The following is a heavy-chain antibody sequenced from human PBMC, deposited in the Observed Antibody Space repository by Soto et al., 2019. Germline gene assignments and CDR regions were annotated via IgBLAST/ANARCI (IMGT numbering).Heavy chain of an antibody. J-gene: IGHJ4*02. CDR1: GFTFSSYS. D-gene: IGHD5-12*01. Sequence: EVQLVESGGGLVKPGGSLRLSCAASGFTFSSYSRNWVRQAPGKGLEWVSSISSSSSYIYYADSVKGRFTISRDNAKNSLYLQMNSLRAEDTAVYYRAREVSKYSGCDFDYWGQGTLVTVSS. V-gene: IGHV3-21*01. CDR2: ISSSSSYI. CDR3: AREVSKYSGCDFDY.